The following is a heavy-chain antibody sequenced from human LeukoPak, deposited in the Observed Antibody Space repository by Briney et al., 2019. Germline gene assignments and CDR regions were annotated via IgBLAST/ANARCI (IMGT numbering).Heavy chain of an antibody. V-gene: IGHV1-18*01. CDR2: ISAYNGNT. D-gene: IGHD3-3*01. J-gene: IGHJ4*02. CDR1: AYTFTRYR. Sequence: ASGTVSFKSTAYTFTRYRFSSVRPAPGQGLEWMGWISAYNGNTNYAQKLQGRVTMTTDTSTSTAYMELRSLRSDDTAVYSRVRDPTFLEYYYDYWGQGTLVTVSS. CDR3: VRDPTFLEYYYDY.